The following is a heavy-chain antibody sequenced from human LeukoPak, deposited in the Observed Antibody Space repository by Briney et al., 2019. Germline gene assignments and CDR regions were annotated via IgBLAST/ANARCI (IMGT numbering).Heavy chain of an antibody. D-gene: IGHD3-16*01. CDR1: GFSFSNAW. CDR2: IKSKTDGGTT. J-gene: IGHJ4*02. V-gene: IGHV3-15*01. Sequence: GGSLRLSCAASGFSFSNAWMSWVRQAPGKGLEYIGRIKSKTDGGTTEYAATVKGRFTISRDDSKDTLYLQMNSLKTEDTAVYYCTTLWGGGPDYWGQGTLVTVSS. CDR3: TTLWGGGPDY.